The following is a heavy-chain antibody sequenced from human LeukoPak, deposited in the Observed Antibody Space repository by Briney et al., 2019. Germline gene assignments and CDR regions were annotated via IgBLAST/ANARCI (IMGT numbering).Heavy chain of an antibody. CDR3: AKTPLIWGFAYWYFDL. J-gene: IGHJ2*01. CDR1: GFTFSSYA. V-gene: IGHV3-23*01. D-gene: IGHD3-16*01. Sequence: GGSLRLSCAASGFTFSSYAMSWVRQAPGKGLEWVSAISGSGGSTYYADSVKGRFTISRVNSKNTLYLQMNSLRAEDTAVYYCAKTPLIWGFAYWYFDLWGRGTLVTVSS. CDR2: ISGSGGST.